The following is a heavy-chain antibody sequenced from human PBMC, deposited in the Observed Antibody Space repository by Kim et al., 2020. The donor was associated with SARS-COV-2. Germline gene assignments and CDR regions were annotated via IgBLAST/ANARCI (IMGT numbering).Heavy chain of an antibody. V-gene: IGHV3-23*01. CDR1: GFTFSSYA. J-gene: IGHJ4*02. Sequence: GGSLRLSCAASGFTFSSYAMSWVRQAPGAGLEWVSGIKGSGGSTYYADSVKGRFTISRDSSKNTLYLQMNSLRAEDTAVYYCAKGGYSYGNTHFDYWGQGTLVTVSS. CDR2: IKGSGGST. D-gene: IGHD5-18*01. CDR3: AKGGYSYGNTHFDY.